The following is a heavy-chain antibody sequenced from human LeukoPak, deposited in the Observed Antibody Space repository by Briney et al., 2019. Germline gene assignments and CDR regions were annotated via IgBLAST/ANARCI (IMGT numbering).Heavy chain of an antibody. J-gene: IGHJ4*02. CDR1: GFTFSSYA. V-gene: IGHV3-30*04. D-gene: IGHD3-10*01. Sequence: GGSLRLSCAASGFTFSSYAMHWVRQAPGKGLEWVAVISYDGSNKYYADSVKGRFTISRDNSKNTLYLQMNSLRAEDTAVYYCAKDVSMAPGSPLGYWGQGTLVTVSS. CDR3: AKDVSMAPGSPLGY. CDR2: ISYDGSNK.